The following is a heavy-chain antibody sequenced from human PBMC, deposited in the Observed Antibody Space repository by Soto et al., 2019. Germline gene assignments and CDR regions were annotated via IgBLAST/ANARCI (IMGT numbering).Heavy chain of an antibody. CDR3: ARGVAGPLHWFDP. CDR1: GYTFTSYA. D-gene: IGHD6-19*01. J-gene: IGHJ5*02. CDR2: INAGNGNT. V-gene: IGHV1-3*01. Sequence: QVQLVQSGAEVKKPGTSVKVSCKASGYTFTSYAMHWVRQAPGQRLEWMGWINAGNGNTKYSQKFQGRVTITRDTSASTAYMELSSLRSEDTAVYYCARGVAGPLHWFDPWGQGTLVTVSS.